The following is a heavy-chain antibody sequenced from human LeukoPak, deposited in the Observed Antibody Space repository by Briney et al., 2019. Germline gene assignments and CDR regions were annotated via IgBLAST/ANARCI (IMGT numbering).Heavy chain of an antibody. CDR2: IIPIFGTA. J-gene: IGHJ4*02. V-gene: IGHV1-69*05. Sequence: SVKVSCKASGGTFSSYAISWVRQAPGQGLEWMGGIIPIFGTANYAQKFQGRVTITTDESTSTAYMELSSLRSEDTAVYYCRLTYHDFWSGPGDYWGQGTLVTVSS. CDR3: RLTYHDFWSGPGDY. D-gene: IGHD3-3*01. CDR1: GGTFSSYA.